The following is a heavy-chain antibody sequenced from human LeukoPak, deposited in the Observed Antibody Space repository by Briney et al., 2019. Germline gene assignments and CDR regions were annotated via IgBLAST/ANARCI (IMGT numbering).Heavy chain of an antibody. D-gene: IGHD5-24*01. J-gene: IGHJ5*02. CDR3: EKDLRST. Sequence: PGGSLRLSCAASGFTFSSYGMHWVRQAPGKGLEWVAVISYDGSNKYYADSVKGRFTISRDNSKNTLYLQMNSLRAEDTAVYYCEKDLRSTWGQGTLVTVSS. V-gene: IGHV3-30*18. CDR2: ISYDGSNK. CDR1: GFTFSSYG.